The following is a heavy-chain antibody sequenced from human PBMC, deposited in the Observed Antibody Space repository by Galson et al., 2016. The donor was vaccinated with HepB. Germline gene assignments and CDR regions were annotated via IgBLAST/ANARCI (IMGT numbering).Heavy chain of an antibody. J-gene: IGHJ4*02. CDR1: GFTFDDYA. CDR3: TKAPYDSSGYYIDY. D-gene: IGHD3-22*01. CDR2: ISWDGGST. Sequence: SLRLSCAASGFTFDDYAMHWVRQAPGKGLEWVSLISWDGGSTYYADSVKGRFTISRDNSKNSLYLQMNSLRAEDTALYYCTKAPYDSSGYYIDYWGQGTLVTVSS. V-gene: IGHV3-43D*03.